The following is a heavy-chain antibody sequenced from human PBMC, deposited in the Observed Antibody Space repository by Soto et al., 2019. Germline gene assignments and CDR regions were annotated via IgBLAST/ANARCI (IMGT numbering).Heavy chain of an antibody. D-gene: IGHD3-10*01. Sequence: VQLQESGPGLVKPSQTLSLTCPVSGGSISRVGHYWSWLRQHPGTGLEWIGYIYYSGSTYYNPSLKSRVTISVDTSKIQFSLKLSSVTAADTAVYYCARVKYGSGSYYNGPWFDPWGQGTLVTVSS. CDR1: GGSISRVGHY. J-gene: IGHJ5*02. CDR2: IYYSGST. CDR3: ARVKYGSGSYYNGPWFDP. V-gene: IGHV4-31*03.